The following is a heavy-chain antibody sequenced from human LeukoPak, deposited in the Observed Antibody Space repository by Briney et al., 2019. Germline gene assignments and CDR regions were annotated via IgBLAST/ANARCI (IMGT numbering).Heavy chain of an antibody. CDR3: ARGYYGSGSSDY. J-gene: IGHJ4*02. Sequence: GGSLRLSCAASGLTFSSYAMHWVRQAPGKGLEWVAVISYDGSNKYYADSVKGRFTISRDNSKNTLYLQMNSLRAEDTAVYYCARGYYGSGSSDYWGQGTLVTVSS. D-gene: IGHD3-10*01. V-gene: IGHV3-30*04. CDR1: GLTFSSYA. CDR2: ISYDGSNK.